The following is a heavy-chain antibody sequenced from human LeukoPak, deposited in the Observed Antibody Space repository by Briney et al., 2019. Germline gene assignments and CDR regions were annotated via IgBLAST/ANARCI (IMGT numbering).Heavy chain of an antibody. D-gene: IGHD6-19*01. Sequence: PSGTLSLTCAVSGGSISSSNWWSWVRQPPGKGLEWIGEIYHSGSTNYNPSLKSRVTISVDKSKNQFSLKLSSVTAADTAVYYCARAETYSSDWYDPFFDYWGQGTLVTVSS. CDR1: GGSISSSNW. J-gene: IGHJ4*02. CDR2: IYHSGST. CDR3: ARAETYSSDWYDPFFDY. V-gene: IGHV4-4*02.